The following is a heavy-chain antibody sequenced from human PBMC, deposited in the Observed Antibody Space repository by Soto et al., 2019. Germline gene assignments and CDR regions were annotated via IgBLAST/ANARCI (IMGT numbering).Heavy chain of an antibody. CDR1: GFMFETFY. CDR3: ARVFDGYYFDS. D-gene: IGHD6-13*01. J-gene: IGHJ4*02. Sequence: QVVVVESGGGVVQPGRSLTLSCAASGFMFETFYMHWVRQAPGKGLQWVAVISSDGRNKYYAESVKGRFSISRDNSKNTLYLQLNSLIPQDTAVYYCARVFDGYYFDSWGQGALVTVSS. V-gene: IGHV3-30*04. CDR2: ISSDGRNK.